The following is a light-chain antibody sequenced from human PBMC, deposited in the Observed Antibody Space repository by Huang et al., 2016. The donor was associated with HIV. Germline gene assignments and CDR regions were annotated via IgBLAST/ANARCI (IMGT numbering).Light chain of an antibody. J-gene: IGKJ1*01. CDR3: QQYNNWLTWT. Sequence: EIVMTQSPATLSVSPGERATLSCRASQRVSSNLAWYQQKPGQAPRLLIYGASTRATGRPARFSGSGSGTEFTLTISSLQSEDFAVYYCQQYNNWLTWTFGQGTKVEIK. CDR2: GAS. V-gene: IGKV3-15*01. CDR1: QRVSSN.